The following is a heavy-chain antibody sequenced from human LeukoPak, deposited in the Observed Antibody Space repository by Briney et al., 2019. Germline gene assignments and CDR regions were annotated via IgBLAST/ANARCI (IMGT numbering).Heavy chain of an antibody. J-gene: IGHJ4*02. CDR1: GYTFTGYY. V-gene: IGHV1-2*02. D-gene: IGHD1-20*01. CDR2: INPNSGGT. Sequence: GASVKVSCKASGYTFTGYYIHWVRQAPGQGLEWMGWINPNSGGTNYAQKFQGRDTMTRDTSISTAYMELSRLRSDDTALYYCARTNWNNYYFDYWGQGTLVTVSS. CDR3: ARTNWNNYYFDY.